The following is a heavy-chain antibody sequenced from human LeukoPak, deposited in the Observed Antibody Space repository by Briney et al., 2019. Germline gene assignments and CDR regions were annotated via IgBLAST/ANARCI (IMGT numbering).Heavy chain of an antibody. J-gene: IGHJ5*02. D-gene: IGHD3-16*01. CDR2: IIPIFGTA. V-gene: IGHV1-69*13. Sequence: SVNVSCKASGGTFSSYAISWVRQAPGQGLEWMGGIIPIFGTANYAQKFQGRVTITADESTSTAYMELSSLRSEDTAVYYCARVLGEWLENWFDPWGQGTLVTVSS. CDR3: ARVLGEWLENWFDP. CDR1: GGTFSSYA.